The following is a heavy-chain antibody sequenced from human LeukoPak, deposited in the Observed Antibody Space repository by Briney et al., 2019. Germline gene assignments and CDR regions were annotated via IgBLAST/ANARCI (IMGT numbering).Heavy chain of an antibody. D-gene: IGHD6-19*01. CDR1: GFTFSSYS. CDR2: ISSSSSYI. J-gene: IGHJ4*02. CDR3: ARHVAGQAVDY. V-gene: IGHV3-21*01. Sequence: PGGSLRLSCAASGFTFSSYSVTWVRQAPGKGLEWVSSISSSSSYIYYADSVKGRFTISRDNAKNSLYLQMNSLRAEDTAVYYCARHVAGQAVDYWGQGTLVTVSS.